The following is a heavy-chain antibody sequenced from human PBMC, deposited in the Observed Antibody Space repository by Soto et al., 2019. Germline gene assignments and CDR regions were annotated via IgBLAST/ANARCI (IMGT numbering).Heavy chain of an antibody. J-gene: IGHJ4*02. CDR3: ARVLTAAGFDY. CDR2: ISAYNGNT. CDR1: GYTFSSYG. V-gene: IGHV1-18*01. D-gene: IGHD6-13*01. Sequence: QVQLVQSGAEVKKPGASVKVSCKASGYTFSSYGISWVRQAPGQGLEWMGWISAYNGNTNYAQKLQGRDTMTTATSTSTAYMELRSLISDDTALYYCARVLTAAGFDYWGQGTLVPGSS.